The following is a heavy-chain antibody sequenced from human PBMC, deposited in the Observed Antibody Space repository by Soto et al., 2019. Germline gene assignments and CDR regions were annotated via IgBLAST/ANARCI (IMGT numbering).Heavy chain of an antibody. Sequence: GASEKVSSKASGRPFCRYAISSVRQAPGQGLEWMGGIIPIFGTANYAQKFQGSVTITADESTSTAYMELSSLRSEDTAVYYCARGYSYGYLRYYYGMDDWGQGTTVTVS. V-gene: IGHV1-69*13. D-gene: IGHD5-18*01. CDR3: ARGYSYGYLRYYYGMDD. J-gene: IGHJ6*02. CDR2: IIPIFGTA. CDR1: GRPFCRYA.